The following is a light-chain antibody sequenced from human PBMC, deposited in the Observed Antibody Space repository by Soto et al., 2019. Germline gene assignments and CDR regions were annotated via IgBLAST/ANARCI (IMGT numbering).Light chain of an antibody. CDR2: GAS. J-gene: IGKJ1*01. V-gene: IGKV3-20*01. CDR1: EGVSSGY. CDR3: QQCGRTPLT. Sequence: EVVLTQSPGTLPLSPGERATLSCRASEGVSSGYLAWYQQKPGQAPRLLIYGASRRATGIPDRFSGSGSGTDFTLTISRLDPEDFAVYHCQQCGRTPLTFGQGTKV.